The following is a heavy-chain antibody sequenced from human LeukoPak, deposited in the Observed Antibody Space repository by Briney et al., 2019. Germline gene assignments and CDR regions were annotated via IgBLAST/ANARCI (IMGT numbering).Heavy chain of an antibody. Sequence: SETLSLTCAVYGGSFSGYYWSWIRQPPGKGLEWIGYIYYSGSTYYNPSLKSRVTISVDTSKNQFSLKLSSVTAADTAVYYCARDLGSFLPDVWGQGTTVTVSS. CDR1: GGSFSGYY. CDR3: ARDLGSFLPDV. D-gene: IGHD3-3*01. CDR2: IYYSGST. J-gene: IGHJ6*02. V-gene: IGHV4-30-4*08.